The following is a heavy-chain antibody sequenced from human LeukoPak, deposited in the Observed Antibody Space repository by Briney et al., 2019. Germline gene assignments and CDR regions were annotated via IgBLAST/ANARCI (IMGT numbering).Heavy chain of an antibody. Sequence: SETLSLTCTVSSGFIGNYNWSWVRQPPGKGLEWIGSIYHSGSTYYNPSLKSRVTISVDTSKNQFSLNLRSVTAADTAVYYCARSLSTAGIDYWGQGTLVTVSS. J-gene: IGHJ4*02. CDR3: ARSLSTAGIDY. CDR1: SGFIGNYN. V-gene: IGHV4-59*08. CDR2: IYHSGST. D-gene: IGHD2-2*01.